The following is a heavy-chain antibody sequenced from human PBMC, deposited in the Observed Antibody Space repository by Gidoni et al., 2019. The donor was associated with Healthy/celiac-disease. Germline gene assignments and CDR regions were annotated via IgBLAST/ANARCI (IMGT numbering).Heavy chain of an antibody. V-gene: IGHV4-34*01. D-gene: IGHD5-12*01. Sequence: QVQLQQWGAGLLKPSETLSLTCAVYGGSFSGYYWSWFRQPPGKGLEWIGEINHSGSTNYNPSLKSRVTISVDTSKNQFSLKLSSVTAADTAVYYCARGFLYDRLMFDGMDVWGQGTTVTVSS. CDR3: ARGFLYDRLMFDGMDV. J-gene: IGHJ6*02. CDR1: GGSFSGYY. CDR2: INHSGST.